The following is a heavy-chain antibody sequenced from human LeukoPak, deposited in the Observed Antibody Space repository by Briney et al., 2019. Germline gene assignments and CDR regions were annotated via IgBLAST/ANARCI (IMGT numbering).Heavy chain of an antibody. Sequence: SETLSLTCTVSGGSISSYYWSWIRQPPGKGLEWIGYIYYSGSTNYNPSLKSRVSISVDRSKNQFSLKLSSVTAADTAVYYCARHSPPLRYYYYGMDVWGQGTTVTVSS. J-gene: IGHJ6*02. CDR3: ARHSPPLRYYYYGMDV. CDR1: GGSISSYY. V-gene: IGHV4-59*08. CDR2: IYYSGST.